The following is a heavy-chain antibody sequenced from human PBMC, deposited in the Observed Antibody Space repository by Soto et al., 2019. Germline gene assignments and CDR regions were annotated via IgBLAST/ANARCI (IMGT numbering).Heavy chain of an antibody. Sequence: GGSLRLSCAASGFTFSSYAVTWVRQAPGKGLGWVSTIRGSDGSTYYADSVKGRFTISRDNSVNTLFLHMNSLRAEDTAVYYCAKGGYTSPIDYWGLGTLVTVSS. CDR1: GFTFSSYA. V-gene: IGHV3-23*01. J-gene: IGHJ4*02. D-gene: IGHD5-12*01. CDR2: IRGSDGST. CDR3: AKGGYTSPIDY.